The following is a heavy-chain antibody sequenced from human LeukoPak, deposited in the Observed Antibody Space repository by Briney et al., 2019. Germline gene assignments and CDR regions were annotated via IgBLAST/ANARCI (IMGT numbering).Heavy chain of an antibody. D-gene: IGHD3-22*01. V-gene: IGHV1-2*02. CDR2: INPNSGGT. J-gene: IGHJ3*02. CDR1: GYTFTGYY. CDR3: ARVPQYYYDSSGNDLDAFDI. Sequence: ASVKVSCKASGYTFTGYYMHWLRQAPGQGLEWMGWINPNSGGTNYAQKFQGRVTMTRDTSISTAYMELSRLRSDDTAVYYCARVPQYYYDSSGNDLDAFDIWGQGTMVTVSS.